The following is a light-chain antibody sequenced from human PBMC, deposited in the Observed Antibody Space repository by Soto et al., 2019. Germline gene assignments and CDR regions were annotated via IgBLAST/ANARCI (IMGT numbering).Light chain of an antibody. Sequence: QSVLTQPPSASGSLGQSVTISCSGNDISLYNYVSWYQQVPGKAPKLLIFEVLKRPSGVPDRFSGSKSGSTAFLNVSGLQGEDEGTYHCSSYAGMNTYVFGTGTKVTVL. J-gene: IGLJ1*01. CDR1: NDISLYNY. V-gene: IGLV2-8*01. CDR3: SSYAGMNTYV. CDR2: EVL.